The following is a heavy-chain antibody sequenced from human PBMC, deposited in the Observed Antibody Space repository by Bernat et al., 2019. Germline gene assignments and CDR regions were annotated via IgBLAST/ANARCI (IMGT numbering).Heavy chain of an antibody. CDR1: GFTFSTYG. V-gene: IGHV3-33*01. CDR2: IWYDGSNT. Sequence: QVQLVESGGGVVQPGRSLRLSCAASGFTFSTYGMHWVRQAPGKGLEWVAIIWYDGSNTYYADSVKDRFTISRDNSKNTLYLQMNSLRAEDTAVYYCARDSQVPSVRYYFDYWGQGTLVTVSS. J-gene: IGHJ4*02. CDR3: ARDSQVPSVRYYFDY. D-gene: IGHD3-10*01.